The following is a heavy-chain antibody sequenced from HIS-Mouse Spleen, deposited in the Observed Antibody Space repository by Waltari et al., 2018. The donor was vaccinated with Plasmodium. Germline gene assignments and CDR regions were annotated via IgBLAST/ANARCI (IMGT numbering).Heavy chain of an antibody. D-gene: IGHD6-13*01. V-gene: IGHV3-7*02. CDR3: ASSWYWYFDL. CDR2: IKHDGSEK. Sequence: EVQLVESGGGLVQPGGSLRLACAASGFTFSGYWMSWVRQATGKGLEWVANIKHDGSEKEYVDSVKGRFTISRDNAKNSLYLQMNSLRAEDTAVYYCASSWYWYFDLWGRGTLVTVSS. J-gene: IGHJ2*01. CDR1: GFTFSGYW.